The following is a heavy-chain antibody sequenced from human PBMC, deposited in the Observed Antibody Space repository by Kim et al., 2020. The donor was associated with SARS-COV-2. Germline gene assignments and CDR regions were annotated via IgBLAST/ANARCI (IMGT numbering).Heavy chain of an antibody. CDR3: ASGDTAMTLPLSLDY. J-gene: IGHJ4*02. V-gene: IGHV1-46*01. D-gene: IGHD5-18*01. Sequence: QKFQGRVTMTRDTATSTVYMELSSLRSEDTAVYYCASGDTAMTLPLSLDYWGQGTLVTVSS.